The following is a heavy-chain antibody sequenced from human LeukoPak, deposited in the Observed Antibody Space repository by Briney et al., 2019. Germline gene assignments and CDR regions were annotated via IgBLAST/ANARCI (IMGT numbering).Heavy chain of an antibody. CDR1: GSSISSGYH. V-gene: IGHV4-38-2*02. CDR3: ARAYRGYDILTGYSPAPWFDP. D-gene: IGHD3-9*01. J-gene: IGHJ5*02. Sequence: SETLSLTCTVSGSSISSGYHWGWIRQPPGKGLEWIGSIYHSGSTYYNPSLKSRVTISVDTSKNQFSLKLSSVTAADTAVYYCARAYRGYDILTGYSPAPWFDPWGQGTLVTVSS. CDR2: IYHSGST.